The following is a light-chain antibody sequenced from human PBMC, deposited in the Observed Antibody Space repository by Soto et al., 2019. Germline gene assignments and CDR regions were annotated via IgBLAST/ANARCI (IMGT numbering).Light chain of an antibody. CDR3: QQSYSAQYT. CDR1: QDISGF. V-gene: IGKV1-9*01. CDR2: NAS. Sequence: DIRLTQSPSFLSASVGDRVTITCRASQDISGFLAWYQQKPGKAPKLLIYNASILQGGVPSRFSGSGSATEFTLTISSLQPEDFATYFCQQSYSAQYTFGQGTMLEIK. J-gene: IGKJ2*01.